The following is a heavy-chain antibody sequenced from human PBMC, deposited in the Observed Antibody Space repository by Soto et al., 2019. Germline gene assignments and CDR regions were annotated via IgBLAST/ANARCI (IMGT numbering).Heavy chain of an antibody. Sequence: GESLKISCKGSGYSFTIYWIGWVRQMPGKGLEWMGIIYPGDSDTRYSPSFQGQVTISADKSISTAYLQWSSLKASDTAMYYCARLTYYYDSSGPDAFDIWGQGTMVTVSS. J-gene: IGHJ3*02. D-gene: IGHD3-22*01. CDR2: IYPGDSDT. CDR3: ARLTYYYDSSGPDAFDI. V-gene: IGHV5-51*01. CDR1: GYSFTIYW.